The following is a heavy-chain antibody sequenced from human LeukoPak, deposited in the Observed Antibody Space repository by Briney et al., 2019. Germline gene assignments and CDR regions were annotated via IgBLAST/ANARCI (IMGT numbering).Heavy chain of an antibody. Sequence: GRSLRLSCAASGFTFSSYGMSWVRQAPGKGLEWVSAISGSGGSTYYADSVKGRFTISRDNSKNTLYLQMNSLRAEDTAVYYCAKEDDSSGYYSSAFDYWGQGTLVTVSS. CDR3: AKEDDSSGYYSSAFDY. D-gene: IGHD3-22*01. CDR1: GFTFSSYG. CDR2: ISGSGGST. V-gene: IGHV3-23*01. J-gene: IGHJ4*02.